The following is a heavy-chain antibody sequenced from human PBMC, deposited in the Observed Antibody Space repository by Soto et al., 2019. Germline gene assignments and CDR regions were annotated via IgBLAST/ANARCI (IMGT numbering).Heavy chain of an antibody. CDR1: GFTFSSYG. Sequence: QVQLVESGGGVVQPGRSLRLSCAASGFTFSSYGMHWVRQAPGKGLEWVAVIWYDGSNKYYADSVKGRFTISRDNSKNTLYLQMNSLRAEDTAVYYCARGRCGGDCYYYYYYGMDVWGQGTTVTDSS. CDR3: ARGRCGGDCYYYYYYGMDV. V-gene: IGHV3-33*01. D-gene: IGHD2-21*02. CDR2: IWYDGSNK. J-gene: IGHJ6*02.